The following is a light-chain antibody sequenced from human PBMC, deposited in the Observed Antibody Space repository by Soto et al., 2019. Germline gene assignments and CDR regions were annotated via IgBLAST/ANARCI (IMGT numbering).Light chain of an antibody. Sequence: IVMTQSPDSLAVSLGERATINCKSSRDILDNSNNQNSLAWYQQKPGQPPRLLIYWESTRGSGVPDRFSGSGSGPDFTLTISSVQAVDVAVYYCQQYYTTPRTFGQGTKVEIK. CDR2: WES. CDR3: QQYYTTPRT. V-gene: IGKV4-1*01. J-gene: IGKJ1*01. CDR1: RDILDNSNNQNS.